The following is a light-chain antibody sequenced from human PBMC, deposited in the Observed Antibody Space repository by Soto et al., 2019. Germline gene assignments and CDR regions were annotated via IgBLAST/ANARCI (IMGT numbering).Light chain of an antibody. CDR1: SSDVGGYNY. CDR2: DVS. Sequence: QSALTQPASVSGSPGQSITISCTGTSSDVGGYNYVSWYQQHPGKAPKLMIYDVSNRPSGVSNRFSGSKSGNAANLTISGFEAEDEADYYCSSYISSSGLDVFGTGTKLTVL. CDR3: SSYISSSGLDV. J-gene: IGLJ1*01. V-gene: IGLV2-14*01.